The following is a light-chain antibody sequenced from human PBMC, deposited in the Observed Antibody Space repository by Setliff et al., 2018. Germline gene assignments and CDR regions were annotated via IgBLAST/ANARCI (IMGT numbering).Light chain of an antibody. CDR3: SSYTSSSASYV. CDR1: SSDLGGYNY. Sequence: QSALTQPRSVSGSPGQSVTISCTGTSSDLGGYNYVSWYQQHPGKAPKLMIYDVSKRPSGVPDRFSGSKSGNTASLTISGLQAEDEADYYCSSYTSSSASYVFGTGTKVTVL. V-gene: IGLV2-11*01. J-gene: IGLJ1*01. CDR2: DVS.